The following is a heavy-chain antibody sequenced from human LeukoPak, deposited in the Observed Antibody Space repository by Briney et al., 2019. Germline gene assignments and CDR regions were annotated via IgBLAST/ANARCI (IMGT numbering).Heavy chain of an antibody. CDR1: GYTFTSYG. J-gene: IGHJ1*01. D-gene: IGHD6-13*01. Sequence: ASVKVSCKASGYTFTSYGISWVRQAPGQGLEWMGWISAYNGNTNYAQKLQGRVTMTTDTSTSTAYMELRSLRSDDTAVYYCARSRRGYSSSWYRPEYFQYWGQGTLVTVSS. V-gene: IGHV1-18*01. CDR3: ARSRRGYSSSWYRPEYFQY. CDR2: ISAYNGNT.